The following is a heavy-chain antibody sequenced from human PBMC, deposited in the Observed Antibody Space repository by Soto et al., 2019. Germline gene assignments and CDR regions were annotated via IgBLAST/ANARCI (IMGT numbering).Heavy chain of an antibody. J-gene: IGHJ4*02. Sequence: GSLRLSCAASGFTFSSYWMSWVRQAPGKGLEWVANIKQDGSEKYYVDSVKGRFTISRDNAKNSLYLQMNSLRAEDTAVYYCARGRAVAGHWLFDYWGQGTLVTVSS. CDR2: IKQDGSEK. V-gene: IGHV3-7*03. CDR3: ARGRAVAGHWLFDY. CDR1: GFTFSSYW. D-gene: IGHD6-19*01.